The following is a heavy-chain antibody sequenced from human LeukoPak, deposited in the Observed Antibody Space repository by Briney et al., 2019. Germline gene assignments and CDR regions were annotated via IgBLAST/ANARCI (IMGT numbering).Heavy chain of an antibody. CDR3: ARGAPVGVVVVVAANNWFDP. CDR1: GGTFSSYA. V-gene: IGHV1-69*04. D-gene: IGHD2-15*01. CDR2: IIPILGIA. J-gene: IGHJ5*02. Sequence: SVKVSCTASGGTFSSYAISWVRQAPGQGLEWMGRIIPILGIANYAQKFQGRVTITADKSTSTAYMELSSLRSEDTAVYYCARGAPVGVVVVVAANNWFDPWGPGTLVTVSS.